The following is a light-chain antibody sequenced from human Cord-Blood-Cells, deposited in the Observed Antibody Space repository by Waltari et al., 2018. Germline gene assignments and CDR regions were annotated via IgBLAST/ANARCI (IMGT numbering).Light chain of an antibody. CDR2: DVS. CDR3: SSYTSSSTWV. V-gene: IGLV2-14*01. CDR1: ISDVGGYNY. J-gene: IGLJ3*02. Sequence: QSALTQPASVSGSPGQSITISCTGTISDVGGYNYVSWYQQHPGKAPKLMIYDVSKRPSGFSNRFSGSKSGKTASLTISGLQAEDEADYYCSSYTSSSTWVFGGGTKLTVL.